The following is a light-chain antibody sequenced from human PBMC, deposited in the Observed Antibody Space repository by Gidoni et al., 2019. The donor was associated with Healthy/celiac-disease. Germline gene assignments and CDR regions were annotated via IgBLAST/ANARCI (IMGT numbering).Light chain of an antibody. Sequence: DIVMTQSPDSLAVSPGERATIHCKSSQSVLYSSNNKNYSAWYQQKPGQPPKLLIYWESNRESGVPDRFSGSGSGTDFTLTSSSLQAEDVAVYYCQQYYSTPRTFXXXTKVEIK. J-gene: IGKJ1*01. CDR2: WES. CDR3: QQYYSTPRT. V-gene: IGKV4-1*01. CDR1: QSVLYSSNNKNY.